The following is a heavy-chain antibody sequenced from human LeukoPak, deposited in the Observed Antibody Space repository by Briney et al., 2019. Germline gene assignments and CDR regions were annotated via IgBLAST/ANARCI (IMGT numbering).Heavy chain of an antibody. CDR2: ISGSGTDI. CDR1: GFTFSDPC. CDR3: ARTARHLDY. D-gene: IGHD5-18*01. J-gene: IGHJ4*02. V-gene: IGHV3-11*04. Sequence: PGGSLRLSCEASGFTFSDPCMSWIRQAPGKGLECLSYISGSGTDINYADSVRGRFTISRDNAKNLLYLQMNDLRLEDTAVYYCARTARHLDYWGQGTLVTVSS.